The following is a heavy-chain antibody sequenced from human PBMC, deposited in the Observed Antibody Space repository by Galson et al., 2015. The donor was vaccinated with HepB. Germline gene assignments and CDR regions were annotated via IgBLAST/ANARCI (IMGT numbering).Heavy chain of an antibody. CDR3: VKEWWVGSSPMDV. Sequence: SLRLSCAASGFTFSSYGMHWVRQAPGKGLEWVAAISYDGSNKYYADSVKGRFTISRDKSKNTVYLQMNSLRAEDTAVYYCVKEWWVGSSPMDVWGQGTTVTVSS. D-gene: IGHD2-15*01. J-gene: IGHJ6*02. CDR2: ISYDGSNK. V-gene: IGHV3-30*18. CDR1: GFTFSSYG.